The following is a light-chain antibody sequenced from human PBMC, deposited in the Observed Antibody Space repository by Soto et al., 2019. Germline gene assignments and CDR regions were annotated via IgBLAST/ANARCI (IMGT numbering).Light chain of an antibody. Sequence: DVVMTQSPLSLPFTLGETASISCTSSQSLVYADGNTYLNWLQQSTGQSPRRLIYKVFNRDSGVPDRFSVSGSGSEVTLTISRVEAEDIGVYYCKHTADGPYTFGRGTKLEIK. CDR1: QSLVYADGNTY. V-gene: IGKV2-30*01. CDR3: KHTADGPYT. CDR2: KVF. J-gene: IGKJ2*01.